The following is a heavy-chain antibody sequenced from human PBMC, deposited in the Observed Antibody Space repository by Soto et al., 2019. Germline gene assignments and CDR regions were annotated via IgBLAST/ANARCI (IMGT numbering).Heavy chain of an antibody. J-gene: IGHJ3*01. V-gene: IGHV3-53*04. CDR2: IYSGGST. D-gene: IGHD4-17*01. Sequence: EVQLVESGGGLVQPGGSLRLSCAASEFTVSSNFMSWVRQAPGKGLEWVSVIYSGGSTYYADSVKGRVTISRHNAKNTRYLQMNNLRVEDTAMYYCARAITVTVSTYLDAIDLWGQGTMVTVSS. CDR3: ARAITVTVSTYLDAIDL. CDR1: EFTVSSNF.